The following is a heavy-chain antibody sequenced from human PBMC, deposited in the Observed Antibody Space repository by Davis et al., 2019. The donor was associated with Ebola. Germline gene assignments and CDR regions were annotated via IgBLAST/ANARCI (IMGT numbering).Heavy chain of an antibody. V-gene: IGHV1-69*05. CDR2: IIPIFGTA. D-gene: IGHD6-6*01. CDR3: ATAMGLYSSSARGDFDY. J-gene: IGHJ4*02. CDR1: GGTFSSYA. Sequence: KVSCKASGGTFSSYAISWVRQAPGQGLEWMGGIIPIFGTANYAQKFQGRVTMTRDTSTSTVYMELSSLRSEDTAVYYCATAMGLYSSSARGDFDYWGQGTLVTVSS.